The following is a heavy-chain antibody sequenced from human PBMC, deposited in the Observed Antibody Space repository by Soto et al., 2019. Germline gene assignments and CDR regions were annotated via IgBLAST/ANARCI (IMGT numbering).Heavy chain of an antibody. CDR2: IIPIFGTA. CDR1: GGTFSSYA. CDR3: ARGPPGRYYDSSGSFDY. V-gene: IGHV1-69*01. Sequence: QVQLVQSGAEVKKPGSSVKVSCKASGGTFSSYAISWVRQAPGQGLEWMGGIIPIFGTANYAQKFQGRVTITADESTSTAYMELSSLRSEDTAVYYCARGPPGRYYDSSGSFDYWGQGALLTVSS. D-gene: IGHD3-22*01. J-gene: IGHJ4*02.